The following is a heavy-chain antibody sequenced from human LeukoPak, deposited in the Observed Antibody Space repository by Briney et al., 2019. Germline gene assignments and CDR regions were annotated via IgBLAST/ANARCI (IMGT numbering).Heavy chain of an antibody. CDR3: ARASSIAARPEGY. J-gene: IGHJ4*02. V-gene: IGHV1-18*01. CDR2: ISAYNGNT. D-gene: IGHD6-6*01. CDR1: GYTFTCYG. Sequence: ASVKVSFKASGYTFTCYGFSWVRQAPGQGVEWMGWISAYNGNTNYAQKLQGRVTMTTDTSTSTAYMELRSLRSDDTAVYYCARASSIAARPEGYWGQGTLVTVSS.